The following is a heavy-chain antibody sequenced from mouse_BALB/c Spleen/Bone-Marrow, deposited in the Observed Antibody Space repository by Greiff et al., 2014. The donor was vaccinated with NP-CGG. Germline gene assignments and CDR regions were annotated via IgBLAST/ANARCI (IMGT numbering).Heavy chain of an antibody. CDR3: AMYYYGSSLFAY. Sequence: LVESGAELVKPGASVKLSCTASGFNIKDTYMHWVKQRPEQGLEWIGRTDPANGNTKYDPKFQGKATITADTSSNTAYLQLSSLTSEDTAVYYCAMYYYGSSLFAYWGQGTLVTVSA. V-gene: IGHV14-3*02. J-gene: IGHJ3*01. D-gene: IGHD1-1*01. CDR2: TDPANGNT. CDR1: GFNIKDTY.